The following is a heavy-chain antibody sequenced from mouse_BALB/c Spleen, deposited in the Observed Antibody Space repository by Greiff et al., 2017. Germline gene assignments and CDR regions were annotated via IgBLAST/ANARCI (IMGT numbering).Heavy chain of an antibody. CDR1: GYAFTNYL. CDR3: ARKGGDY. J-gene: IGHJ2*01. Sequence: LQESGAELVRPGTSVKVSCKASGYAFTNYLIEWVKQRPGQGLEWIGVINPGSGGTNYNEKFKGKATLTADKSSSTAYMQLSSLTSDDSAVYFCARKGGDYWGQGTTLTVSS. V-gene: IGHV1-54*01. CDR2: INPGSGGT.